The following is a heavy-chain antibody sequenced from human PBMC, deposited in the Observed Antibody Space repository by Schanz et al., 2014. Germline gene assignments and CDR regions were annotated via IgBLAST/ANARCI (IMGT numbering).Heavy chain of an antibody. J-gene: IGHJ6*02. CDR1: GFIFNDYY. Sequence: QVQLVESGGGLVKPGGSLRLFCAASGFIFNDYYMNWIRQAPGKGLEWLSYISRDGTTSYYADSVKGRFTISRDNAKNSLYLEMTSRRGEDTAVYYCARAPPPYSSSPYYWYYGMDVWGQGTTVTVSS. CDR3: ARAPPPYSSSPYYWYYGMDV. CDR2: ISRDGTTS. D-gene: IGHD6-6*01. V-gene: IGHV3-11*01.